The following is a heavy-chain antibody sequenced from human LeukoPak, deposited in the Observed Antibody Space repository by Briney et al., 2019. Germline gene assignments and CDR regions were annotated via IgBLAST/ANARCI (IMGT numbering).Heavy chain of an antibody. J-gene: IGHJ4*02. CDR1: GFIFSDSY. CDR3: ARGGGYYFDY. Sequence: PGGSLRLSCAASGFIFSDSYMNWIRQAPGKGLEWLSYISSSSSHTNYADSVKGRFTISRDDAKNSLYLQMNSLRAEDTAVYYCARGGGYYFDYWGQGTLVTVSS. V-gene: IGHV3-11*06. D-gene: IGHD4-23*01. CDR2: ISSSSSHT.